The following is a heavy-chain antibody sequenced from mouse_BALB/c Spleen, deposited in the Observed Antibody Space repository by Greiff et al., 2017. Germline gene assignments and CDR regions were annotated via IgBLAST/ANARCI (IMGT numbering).Heavy chain of an antibody. CDR3: ARTAIEGAMDY. J-gene: IGHJ4*01. V-gene: IGHV5-17*02. CDR1: GFTFSSFG. D-gene: IGHD3-3*01. CDR2: ISSGSSTI. Sequence: EVMLVESGGGLVQPGGSRKLSCAASGFTFSSFGMHWVRQAPEKGLEWVAYISSGSSTIYYADTVKGRFTISRDNPKNTLFLQMTSLRSEDTAMYYCARTAIEGAMDYWGQGTSVTVSS.